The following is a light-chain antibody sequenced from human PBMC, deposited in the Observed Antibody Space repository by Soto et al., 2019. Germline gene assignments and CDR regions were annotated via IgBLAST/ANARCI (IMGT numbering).Light chain of an antibody. J-gene: IGKJ3*01. V-gene: IGKV1-9*01. CDR1: QAISTY. CDR3: QQVNSYPFT. Sequence: IQLTQSPPSLSPSVGDTVTITCRASQAISTYLAWYQQKPGKAPNLLIYAATTLHDGAPSRFSGSGSGTDFTLTISSLQPEDFATYYCQQVNSYPFTFGPGTKVDIK. CDR2: AAT.